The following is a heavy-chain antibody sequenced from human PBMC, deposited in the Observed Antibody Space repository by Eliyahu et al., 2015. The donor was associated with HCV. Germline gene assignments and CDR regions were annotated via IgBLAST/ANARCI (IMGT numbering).Heavy chain of an antibody. CDR1: GGSINSGANS. CDR3: ARLSTSDAFDI. V-gene: IGHV4-30-2*06. CDR2: IYYGGST. Sequence: QLQLQESGSGLVKPSQTLSLTCAVSGGSINSGANSWSWIRQSPGKGLEWIGHIYYGGSTYYNPSLKSRVTLSVDRAKNQFSLKLSSLTAADTALYYCARLSTSDAFDIWGQGTVVTVSS. D-gene: IGHD2-2*01. J-gene: IGHJ3*02.